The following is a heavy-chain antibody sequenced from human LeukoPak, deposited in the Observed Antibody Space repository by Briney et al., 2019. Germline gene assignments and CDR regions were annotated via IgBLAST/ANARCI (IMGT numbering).Heavy chain of an antibody. CDR1: GGSFSGYY. CDR2: INHSGST. Sequence: PSETLSLTCAVYGGSFSGYYWSWIRQPPGKGPEWIGEINHSGSTNYDPSLKSRVTISVDTSKNQFSLKLSSVTAADTAVYYCARGFERRWLHKPGFDYWGQGTLVTVSS. D-gene: IGHD5-24*01. CDR3: ARGFERRWLHKPGFDY. J-gene: IGHJ4*02. V-gene: IGHV4-34*01.